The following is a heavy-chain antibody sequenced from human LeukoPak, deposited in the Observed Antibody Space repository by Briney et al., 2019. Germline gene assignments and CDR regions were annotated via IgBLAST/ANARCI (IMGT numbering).Heavy chain of an antibody. CDR3: ARRSSIAPRLFDY. J-gene: IGHJ4*02. CDR1: GYNFTNYW. CDR2: IYPGDSDT. V-gene: IGHV5-51*01. Sequence: GESLKISCKGSGYNFTNYWIDWVRQMPGKGLEWMGIIYPGDSDTRYSPSFQGQITFSADESISTAYLQWSSLKASDTAIYYCARRSSIAPRLFDYWGQGTLVTVSS. D-gene: IGHD6-6*01.